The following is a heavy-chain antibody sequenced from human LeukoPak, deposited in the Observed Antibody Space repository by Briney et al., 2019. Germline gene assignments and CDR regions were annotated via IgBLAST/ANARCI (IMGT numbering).Heavy chain of an antibody. D-gene: IGHD2-2*01. V-gene: IGHV3-74*01. CDR3: AKTREYYYYYYINV. Sequence: GGSLRLSCAASGFTFSSYWMHWVRQAPGKGLVWVSRINSGGSSTSYADSVKGRFTISRDNAKNTLYLQRNSRRAEDTAVYYCAKTREYYYYYYINVWGEGTTVTVSS. CDR2: INSGGSST. CDR1: GFTFSSYW. J-gene: IGHJ6*03.